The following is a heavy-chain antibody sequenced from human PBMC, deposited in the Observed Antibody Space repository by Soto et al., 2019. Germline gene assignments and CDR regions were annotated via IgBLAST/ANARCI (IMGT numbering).Heavy chain of an antibody. J-gene: IGHJ4*02. CDR3: SRHRAPDIVVVPAAIDPYFDS. V-gene: IGHV4-39*01. CDR2: IYYSGST. D-gene: IGHD2-2*01. CDR1: GGSISSSSYY. Sequence: QLQLQESGPGLVKPSETLSLTCTVSGGSISSSSYYWGWIRQPPGKGLEWIGSIYYSGSTYYNPSLKSRVPIPVDKSKNQFSLKLTSVFAADTAVYYGSRHRAPDIVVVPAAIDPYFDSWGQGTLVTVSS.